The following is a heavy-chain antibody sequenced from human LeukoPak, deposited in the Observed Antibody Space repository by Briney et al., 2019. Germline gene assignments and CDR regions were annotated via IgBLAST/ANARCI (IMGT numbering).Heavy chain of an antibody. Sequence: PSETLSLTCTVSGGSISSYYWSWIRQPPGKGLEWIGYIYYSGSTNYNPSLKSRVTISVATSKNQFSLKLSSVTAEDTAVYYCARRSYYGSGGFDYWGQGTLVTVAS. J-gene: IGHJ4*02. V-gene: IGHV4-59*08. CDR3: ARRSYYGSGGFDY. D-gene: IGHD3-10*01. CDR2: IYYSGST. CDR1: GGSISSYY.